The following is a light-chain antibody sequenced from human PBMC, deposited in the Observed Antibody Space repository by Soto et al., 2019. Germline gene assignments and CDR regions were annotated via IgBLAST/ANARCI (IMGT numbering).Light chain of an antibody. CDR1: QSIRRS. J-gene: IGKJ1*01. Sequence: DIQMTQSPSSLSASVGDRVTITCRASQSIRRSLNWYQQKPGKAPKLLIYAASSLQSGVPSRFSGTGSGTDFTPTLSSLQPEDFAIYYCQQSFNSPRTFGQGTKVDIK. V-gene: IGKV1-39*01. CDR3: QQSFNSPRT. CDR2: AAS.